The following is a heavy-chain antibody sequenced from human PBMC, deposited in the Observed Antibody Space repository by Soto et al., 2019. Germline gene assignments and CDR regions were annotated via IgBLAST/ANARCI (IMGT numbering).Heavy chain of an antibody. CDR3: ARAVAVPTDFDY. Sequence: ASVKVSCKASGYTFTGYAMHWVRQAPGQRLEWMGWINAGNGNTKYSQKFQGRVTITRDTSASTAYMELSSLRSEDTAVYYCARAVAVPTDFDYWGQGTLVTVSS. D-gene: IGHD6-19*01. CDR2: INAGNGNT. CDR1: GYTFTGYA. J-gene: IGHJ4*02. V-gene: IGHV1-3*01.